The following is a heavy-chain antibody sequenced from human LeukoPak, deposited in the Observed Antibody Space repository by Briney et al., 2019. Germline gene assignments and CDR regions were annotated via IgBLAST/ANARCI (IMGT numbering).Heavy chain of an antibody. J-gene: IGHJ2*01. CDR2: MNPNSGNT. Sequence: ASVKVSCKASGYSFTSYDINWVRQATGQGLEWMGWMNPNSGNTGYAQKFQGRVTMTRNTSISTAYMELSSLRSEDTAVYYCARADPLSSGYPWYFDLWGRGTLVTVSS. V-gene: IGHV1-8*01. CDR3: ARADPLSSGYPWYFDL. CDR1: GYSFTSYD. D-gene: IGHD6-19*01.